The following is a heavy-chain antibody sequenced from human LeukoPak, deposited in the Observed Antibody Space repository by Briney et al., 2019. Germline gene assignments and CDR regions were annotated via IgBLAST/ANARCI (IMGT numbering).Heavy chain of an antibody. Sequence: SGGSLRLSCAASGFTFSSYWMHWVRQVPGKGLLWVSRINIDGRSTSYAPSVTGRFTMSRDNAKNTVYLQMNSLRAEDTAVYYCVRDVWGDRDGFFEYWGQGTLVTVSS. CDR2: INIDGRST. J-gene: IGHJ4*02. CDR3: VRDVWGDRDGFFEY. D-gene: IGHD2-21*02. CDR1: GFTFSSYW. V-gene: IGHV3-74*01.